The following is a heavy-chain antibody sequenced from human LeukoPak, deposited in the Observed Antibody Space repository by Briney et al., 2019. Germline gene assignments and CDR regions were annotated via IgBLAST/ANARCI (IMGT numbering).Heavy chain of an antibody. J-gene: IGHJ1*01. D-gene: IGHD3-22*01. CDR3: GGSSGYSKYSQH. CDR2: ISAYNGNT. CDR1: GYTFTSYG. V-gene: IGHV1-18*01. Sequence: ASVKVSCKASGYTFTSYGISWVRQAPGQGLEWMGWISAYNGNTNYAQKLQGRVTMTTDTSTSTAYMELRSLRSDDPAVYYCGGSSGYSKYSQHWGQGTLVTVSS.